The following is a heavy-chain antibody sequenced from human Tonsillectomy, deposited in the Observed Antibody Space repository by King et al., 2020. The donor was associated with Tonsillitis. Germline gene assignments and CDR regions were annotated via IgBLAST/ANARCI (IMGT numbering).Heavy chain of an antibody. CDR2: ISSGGTT. J-gene: IGHJ4*02. CDR3: AKMADASGGYSIDY. Sequence: VQLVESGGGLVQPGGSLRLSCAASGFTFKNYAMTWVRQAPGEGLDWVSHISSGGTTYYADSVKGRFTISRDNSKNTLYLQMNNLRADDTAVYYCAKMADASGGYSIDYWGQGTLFTVSS. CDR1: GFTFKNYA. V-gene: IGHV3-23*04. D-gene: IGHD3-10*01.